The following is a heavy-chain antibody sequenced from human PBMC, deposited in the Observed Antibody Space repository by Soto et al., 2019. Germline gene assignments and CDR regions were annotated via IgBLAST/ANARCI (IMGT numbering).Heavy chain of an antibody. Sequence: PSETLSLTCAVYGGSFSGYYWSWIRQPPGKGLEWIGEINYSGSTNHNPSLKSRVTISVDTSKNQFSLKLSSVTAADTAVYYCASTAHSSGWYSGGFDYWGQGTLVTVSS. J-gene: IGHJ4*02. CDR2: INYSGST. CDR3: ASTAHSSGWYSGGFDY. CDR1: GGSFSGYY. D-gene: IGHD6-19*01. V-gene: IGHV4-34*01.